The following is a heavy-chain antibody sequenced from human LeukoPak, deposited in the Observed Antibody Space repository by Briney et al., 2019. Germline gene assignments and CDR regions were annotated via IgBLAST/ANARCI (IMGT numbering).Heavy chain of an antibody. CDR3: ARDGAEDTAMPTLPIDAFDI. J-gene: IGHJ3*02. Sequence: GGSLRLSCAASGFTFSSYAMNWVRQAPGKGLEWVSYISSSSSTIYYADSVKGRFTISRDNAKNSLYLQMNSLRAEDTAVYYCARDGAEDTAMPTLPIDAFDIWGQGTMVTVSS. CDR1: GFTFSSYA. D-gene: IGHD5-18*01. CDR2: ISSSSSTI. V-gene: IGHV3-48*01.